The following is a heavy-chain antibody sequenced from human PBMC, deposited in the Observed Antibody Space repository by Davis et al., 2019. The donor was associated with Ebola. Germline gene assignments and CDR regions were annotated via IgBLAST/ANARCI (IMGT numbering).Heavy chain of an antibody. V-gene: IGHV1-69*13. D-gene: IGHD1-26*01. CDR2: IIPIFGTA. CDR3: ARDWGGSYPSFDY. Sequence: SSVKVSCKASGGPFSSYAISWVRQAPGQGLEWMGGIIPIFGTANYAQKFQGRVTITADESTSTVYMELSSLRSEDTAVYYCARDWGGSYPSFDYWGQGTLVTVSS. J-gene: IGHJ4*02. CDR1: GGPFSSYA.